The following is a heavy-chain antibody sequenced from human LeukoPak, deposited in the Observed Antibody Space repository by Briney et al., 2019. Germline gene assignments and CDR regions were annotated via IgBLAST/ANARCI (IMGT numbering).Heavy chain of an antibody. Sequence: GGSLRLSCAASGFTFSSYAMHWVRQAPGKGLEWVAVISYDGSNKYYADSVKGRFTISRDNSKNTLYLQMNSLRAEDTAVYYCARDPGGYYYVRGSNWFDPWGQGTLVTVSS. CDR3: ARDPGGYYYVRGSNWFDP. J-gene: IGHJ5*02. CDR2: ISYDGSNK. CDR1: GFTFSSYA. D-gene: IGHD3-22*01. V-gene: IGHV3-30*04.